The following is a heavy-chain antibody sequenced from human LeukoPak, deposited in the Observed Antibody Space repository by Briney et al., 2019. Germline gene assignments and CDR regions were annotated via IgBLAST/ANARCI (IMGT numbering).Heavy chain of an antibody. Sequence: KSSETLSLTCTVSGASISSYYWTWIRRPPGKGLEWVGYIYYSGSTNYNPSLKSRVTLSVDTSKNQFSLKLSSVTAEDTAVYYCATYSSLNRREFQYWGQGILLTVSS. CDR1: GASISSYY. D-gene: IGHD3-22*01. CDR2: IYYSGST. CDR3: ATYSSLNRREFQY. V-gene: IGHV4-59*08. J-gene: IGHJ1*01.